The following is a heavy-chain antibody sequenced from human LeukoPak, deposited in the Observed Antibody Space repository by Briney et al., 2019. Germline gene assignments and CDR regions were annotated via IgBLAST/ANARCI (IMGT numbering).Heavy chain of an antibody. CDR3: ATVGPAVADNYFDY. D-gene: IGHD6-19*01. CDR2: FDPEDGET. J-gene: IGHJ4*02. V-gene: IGHV1-24*01. Sequence: ASVKVSCKVSGYTLTELSMHWVRQAPGKGLEWMGGFDPEDGETIYAQKFQDRVTMTEDTSTDTACMELGSLRSEDTAVYYCATVGPAVADNYFDYWGQGTLVTVSS. CDR1: GYTLTELS.